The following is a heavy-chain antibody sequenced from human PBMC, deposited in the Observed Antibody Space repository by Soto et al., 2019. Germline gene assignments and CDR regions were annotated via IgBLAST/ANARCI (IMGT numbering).Heavy chain of an antibody. D-gene: IGHD6-13*01. V-gene: IGHV3-23*01. Sequence: PGGSLRLSCAASGFTFSSYAMSWVRQAPGKGLEWVSAISGSGGSTYYADSVKGRFTISRDNSKNTLYLQMNSLRAEDTAVYYCAKDKGSSSWYPYFDYWGQGTLVTVSS. CDR2: ISGSGGST. J-gene: IGHJ4*02. CDR1: GFTFSSYA. CDR3: AKDKGSSSWYPYFDY.